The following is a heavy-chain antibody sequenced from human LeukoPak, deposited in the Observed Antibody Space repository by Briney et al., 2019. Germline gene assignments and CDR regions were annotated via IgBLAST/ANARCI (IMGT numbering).Heavy chain of an antibody. V-gene: IGHV3-49*03. Sequence: PGPSLRLSCTASGFTFGDCALTWFRQAPGKGLEWVGFIRSKAYGGTTEYAASVKGRFTISRDDSKTIAYLQMNSLKAEDTALYYCSRGGYGVPFDYWGQGTLVTVSS. D-gene: IGHD5-12*01. J-gene: IGHJ4*02. CDR3: SRGGYGVPFDY. CDR2: IRSKAYGGTT. CDR1: GFTFGDCA.